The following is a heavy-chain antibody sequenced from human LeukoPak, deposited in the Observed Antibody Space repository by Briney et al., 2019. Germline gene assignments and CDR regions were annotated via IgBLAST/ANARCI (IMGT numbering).Heavy chain of an antibody. Sequence: SETLSLTCTVSGGPISSGSYYWSWIRQPAGKGLEWIGRIYTSGSTNYNPSLKSRVTISVDTSKNQFSLKLSSVTAADTAVYYCARGRGFDPWGQGTLVTVSS. CDR2: IYTSGST. CDR3: ARGRGFDP. V-gene: IGHV4-61*02. CDR1: GGPISSGSYY. J-gene: IGHJ5*02.